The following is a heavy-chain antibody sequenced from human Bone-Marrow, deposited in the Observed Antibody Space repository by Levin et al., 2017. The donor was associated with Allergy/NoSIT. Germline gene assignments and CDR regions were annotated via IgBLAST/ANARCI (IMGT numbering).Heavy chain of an antibody. Sequence: SVKVSCKASGGTFSSYAISWVRQAPGQGLEWMGGIIPIFGTANYAQKFQGRVTITADKSTSTAYMELSSLRSEDTAVYYCARVKLAVAGTEAGAFDIWGQGTMVTVSS. CDR1: GGTFSSYA. J-gene: IGHJ3*02. CDR2: IIPIFGTA. CDR3: ARVKLAVAGTEAGAFDI. V-gene: IGHV1-69*06. D-gene: IGHD6-19*01.